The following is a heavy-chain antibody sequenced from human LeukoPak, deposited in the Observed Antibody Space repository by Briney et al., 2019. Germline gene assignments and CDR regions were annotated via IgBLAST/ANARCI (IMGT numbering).Heavy chain of an antibody. CDR3: ARELRFGDAFDI. D-gene: IGHD3-10*01. J-gene: IGHJ3*02. Sequence: GGSLRLSCAASGFTFSSYSMNWVRQAPGKGLEWVSYISSSSTIYYADSVKGRFTISRDNAKNSLYLQMNSLRDEDTAVYYRARELRFGDAFDIWGQGTMVTVSS. CDR1: GFTFSSYS. V-gene: IGHV3-48*02. CDR2: ISSSSTI.